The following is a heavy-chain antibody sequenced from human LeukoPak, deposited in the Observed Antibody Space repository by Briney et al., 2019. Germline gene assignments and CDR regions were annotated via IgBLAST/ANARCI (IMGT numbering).Heavy chain of an antibody. Sequence: ASVKVSCKASGYTFTGYYMHWVRQAPGQGLEWMGWINLNSGGTNYAQKFQGRVTMTRDTSISTAYMELSRLRSDDTAVYYCARDYPYCSSTSCYLNYFDYWGQGTLVTVSS. D-gene: IGHD2-2*01. J-gene: IGHJ4*02. CDR2: INLNSGGT. V-gene: IGHV1-2*02. CDR3: ARDYPYCSSTSCYLNYFDY. CDR1: GYTFTGYY.